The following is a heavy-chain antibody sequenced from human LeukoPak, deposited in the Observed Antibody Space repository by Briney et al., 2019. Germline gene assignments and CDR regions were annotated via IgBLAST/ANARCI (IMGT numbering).Heavy chain of an antibody. CDR3: ARESYYFDY. D-gene: IGHD2-21*01. CDR1: GFTFSSYP. J-gene: IGHJ4*02. Sequence: PGRSLRLSCAASGFTFSSYPMHWVRQAPGKGLEWVAVISFDGSKTYYGDSVKGRFTISRDNSKNTLYLQMNSLRTEDTAVYYCARESYYFDYRGQGTLVTVFS. CDR2: ISFDGSKT. V-gene: IGHV3-30-3*01.